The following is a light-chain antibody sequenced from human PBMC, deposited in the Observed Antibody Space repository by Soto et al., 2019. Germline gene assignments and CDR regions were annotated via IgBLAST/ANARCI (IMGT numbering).Light chain of an antibody. Sequence: EIVMTQSPATLSVSPGERATLSCRASQSVSINLAWYQQKPGQAPRLLIYGASTRAPGIPARFSGSGSGTEFTLTIGSLQSEDFAVYYCQHYNNWPPWTFGQGTKVDIK. J-gene: IGKJ1*01. CDR1: QSVSIN. CDR2: GAS. CDR3: QHYNNWPPWT. V-gene: IGKV3-15*01.